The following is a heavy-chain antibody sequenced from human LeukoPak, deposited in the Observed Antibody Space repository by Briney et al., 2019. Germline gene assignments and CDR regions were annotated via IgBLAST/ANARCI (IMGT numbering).Heavy chain of an antibody. D-gene: IGHD1-26*01. J-gene: IGHJ4*02. Sequence: GGSLRLSCAASGFTFSSYSMNWVRQAPGKGLEWVSSISSSSSYIYYADSVKGRFTISRDNAKNSLYLQMNSLRAEDTAVYYCAKAWSGSYNYWGQGTLVTVSS. CDR2: ISSSSSYI. V-gene: IGHV3-21*04. CDR1: GFTFSSYS. CDR3: AKAWSGSYNY.